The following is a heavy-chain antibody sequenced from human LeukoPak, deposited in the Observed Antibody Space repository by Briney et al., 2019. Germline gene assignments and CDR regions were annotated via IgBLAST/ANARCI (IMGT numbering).Heavy chain of an antibody. V-gene: IGHV4-34*01. J-gene: IGHJ4*02. CDR3: ARLPHYYDSSGYYSIDY. D-gene: IGHD3-22*01. CDR2: INHSGST. Sequence: SETLSLTCAVYGGSFSGHYWSWIRQPPGKGLEWIGEINHSGSTNYNPSLKSRVTISVDTSKNQFSLKLSSVTAADTAVYYCARLPHYYDSSGYYSIDYWGQGTLVTVSS. CDR1: GGSFSGHY.